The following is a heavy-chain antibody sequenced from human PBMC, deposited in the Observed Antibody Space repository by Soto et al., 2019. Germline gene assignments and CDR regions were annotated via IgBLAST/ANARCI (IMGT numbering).Heavy chain of an antibody. Sequence: PGGSLRLSCATCGFILGDCAMNWVRQAPGKGLEWVSYISSSSSVIDYADSVKGRFTVSRDNARNSLYLQMNSLRAEDTAVYYCARDLSWGSNWYYYMDVWGKGTTVTVSS. J-gene: IGHJ6*03. CDR3: ARDLSWGSNWYYYMDV. CDR1: GFILGDCA. CDR2: ISSSSSVI. D-gene: IGHD7-27*01. V-gene: IGHV3-48*01.